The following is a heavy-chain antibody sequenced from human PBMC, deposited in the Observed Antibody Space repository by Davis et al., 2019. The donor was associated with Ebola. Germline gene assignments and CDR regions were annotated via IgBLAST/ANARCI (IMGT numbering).Heavy chain of an antibody. J-gene: IGHJ6*02. CDR3: ARDPTRTYYDFWSGSSDYYYGMDV. Sequence: GESLKISCAASGFTFSRYAMYWVRQAPGKGLEWVAVISYDGSNKYYADSVKGRFTISRDNSKNTLYLQMNSLRAEDTAVYYCARDPTRTYYDFWSGSSDYYYGMDVWGQGTTVTVSS. V-gene: IGHV3-30-3*01. CDR1: GFTFSRYA. D-gene: IGHD3-3*01. CDR2: ISYDGSNK.